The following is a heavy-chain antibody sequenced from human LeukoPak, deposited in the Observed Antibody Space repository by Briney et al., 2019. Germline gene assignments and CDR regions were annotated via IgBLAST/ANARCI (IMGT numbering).Heavy chain of an antibody. Sequence: PSQTLSLTCTVSGASISSGDYYWSWIRQTPGKGLEWIGYVYHNGNTYFNPSLKSRLAISIDTSKKQFSLKLTSVTAADTAVYYCARDVGSPLGYFDYWGQGALVTVSS. D-gene: IGHD1-26*01. CDR3: ARDVGSPLGYFDY. CDR2: VYHNGNT. V-gene: IGHV4-30-4*08. J-gene: IGHJ4*02. CDR1: GASISSGDYY.